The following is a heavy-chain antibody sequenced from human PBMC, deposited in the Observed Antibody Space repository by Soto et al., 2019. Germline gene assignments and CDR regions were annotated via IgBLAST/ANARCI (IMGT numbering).Heavy chain of an antibody. D-gene: IGHD3-10*01. V-gene: IGHV1-69*08. J-gene: IGHJ4*02. Sequence: QVQLVQSGAEVKKPGSSVKVSCKASGGTFSSYTISWVRQAPGQGLEWMGRIIPILGIANYAQKFQGRVTITADKSTSTAYMELSSLRSEDTAVYYCARDWRGFTGHYVFGYWGQGTLVTVSS. CDR1: GGTFSSYT. CDR2: IIPILGIA. CDR3: ARDWRGFTGHYVFGY.